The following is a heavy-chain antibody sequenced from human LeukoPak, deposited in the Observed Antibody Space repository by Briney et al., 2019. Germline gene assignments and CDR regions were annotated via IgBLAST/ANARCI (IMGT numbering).Heavy chain of an antibody. CDR1: GFTFSNYA. V-gene: IGHV3-23*01. D-gene: IGHD3-22*01. Sequence: GGSLRLSCAASGFTFSNYAMSWIRQAPGKGLEWVSSISGSGISTYYADSVKGRFTISRDNSKNTLYLQMSSLRAEDTAVYYCAKGRDYYDSSGCFDYWGQGTLVTVSS. CDR2: ISGSGIST. J-gene: IGHJ4*02. CDR3: AKGRDYYDSSGCFDY.